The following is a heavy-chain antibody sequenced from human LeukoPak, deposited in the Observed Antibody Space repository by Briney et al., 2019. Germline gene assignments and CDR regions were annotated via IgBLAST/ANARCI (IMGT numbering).Heavy chain of an antibody. V-gene: IGHV3-23*01. CDR1: GFTFNSYG. J-gene: IGHJ4*02. CDR2: ISVMCGST. Sequence: GGSLRLSCAASGFTFNSYGMSCVRQAPGKGLEWVSAISVMCGSTYYADTVKGRATISTDNSKSTLYMRMSSLRAEDTAVYYFAKDLGLYYYDTSGYSDYWGQGTLATVSS. D-gene: IGHD3-22*01. CDR3: AKDLGLYYYDTSGYSDY.